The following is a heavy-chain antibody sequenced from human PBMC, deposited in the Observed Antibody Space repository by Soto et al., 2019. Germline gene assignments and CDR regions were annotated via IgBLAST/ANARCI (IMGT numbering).Heavy chain of an antibody. Sequence: SETLSLTCTVSGDSINSYYWSWIRQSPGKGLEWIAYMHHSGSTNYNPSLKSRVTVSIDTSKSQVSLRLSSVTAADTAVYYCARGFYDSAGYSNPFDNWGQGTLVTVSS. CDR1: GDSINSYY. CDR2: MHHSGST. CDR3: ARGFYDSAGYSNPFDN. D-gene: IGHD3-22*01. J-gene: IGHJ4*02. V-gene: IGHV4-59*08.